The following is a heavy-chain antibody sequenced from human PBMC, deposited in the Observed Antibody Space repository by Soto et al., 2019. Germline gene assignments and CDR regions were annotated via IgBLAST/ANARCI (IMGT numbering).Heavy chain of an antibody. CDR1: GYTFTGDY. V-gene: IGHV1-2*04. Sequence: ASVKVACKGSGYTFTGDYVHWVRQAPGQGLEWMGWINPNSGGTNYAQKFRGWVTMTRDTSISTAYMELSRLRSDDTAVYYCARGKTTVTDFDYWGQGTLVTVSS. J-gene: IGHJ4*02. CDR3: ARGKTTVTDFDY. D-gene: IGHD4-17*01. CDR2: INPNSGGT.